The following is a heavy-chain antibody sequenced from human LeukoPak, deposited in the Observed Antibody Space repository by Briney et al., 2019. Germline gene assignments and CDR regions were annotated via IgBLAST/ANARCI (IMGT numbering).Heavy chain of an antibody. CDR1: GGSFSGYY. J-gene: IGHJ6*03. D-gene: IGHD3-10*01. Sequence: SETLSLTCAVYGGSFSGYYWSWIRQPPGKGLEWIGEINHSGSTNYNPSLKSRVTISVDTSKNQFSLKLSSVTAADTAVYYCARTYYGSGSLYYYYYYMDVWGKGTTVTVSS. V-gene: IGHV4-34*01. CDR3: ARTYYGSGSLYYYYYYMDV. CDR2: INHSGST.